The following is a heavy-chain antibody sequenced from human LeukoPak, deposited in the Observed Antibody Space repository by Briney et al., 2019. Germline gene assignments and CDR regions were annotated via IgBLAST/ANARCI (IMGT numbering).Heavy chain of an antibody. CDR1: GGSISSGDYY. CDR2: IYYSGST. V-gene: IGHV4-30-4*08. J-gene: IGHJ4*02. Sequence: SQTLSLTCTVSGGSISSGDYYWSWIRQPPGKGLEWIGYIYYSGSTYYNPSLKSRVTISVDTSKNQFSLKLSSVTAADTAVYYCARVDPGHGRDFWSGYPLAYYFDYWGQGTLVTVSS. CDR3: ARVDPGHGRDFWSGYPLAYYFDY. D-gene: IGHD3-3*01.